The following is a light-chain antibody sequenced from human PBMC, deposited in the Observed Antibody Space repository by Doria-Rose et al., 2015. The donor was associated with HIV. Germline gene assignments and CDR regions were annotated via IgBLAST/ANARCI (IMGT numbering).Light chain of an antibody. CDR2: GAS. J-gene: IGKJ1*01. CDR3: QQYGSSPRT. CDR1: QSVSSSY. V-gene: IGKV3-20*01. Sequence: TQSPGTLSLPPGERATLSCRASQSVSSSYLAWYQQKPGQAPRLLIYGASSRATGIPDRFSGSGSGTDFTLTISRLEPEDFAVYYCQQYGSSPRTFGQGTKVEIK.